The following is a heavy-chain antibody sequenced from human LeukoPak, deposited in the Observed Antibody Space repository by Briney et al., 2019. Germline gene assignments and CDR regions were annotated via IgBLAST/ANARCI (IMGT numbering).Heavy chain of an antibody. D-gene: IGHD3-22*01. CDR1: GFTFDDYA. V-gene: IGHV3-64*01. J-gene: IGHJ4*02. CDR3: ARDSAHDSSGYYGFDY. Sequence: HPGRSLRLSCAASGFTFDDYAMHWVRQAPGKGLEYVSGISSNGGSTDYANSVKGRFTISRDNSKNTLYLQMGSLRVEDMAVYYCARDSAHDSSGYYGFDYWGQGTLVTVSS. CDR2: ISSNGGST.